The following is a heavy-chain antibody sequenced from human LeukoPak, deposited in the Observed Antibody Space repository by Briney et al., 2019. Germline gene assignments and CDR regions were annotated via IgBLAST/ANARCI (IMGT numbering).Heavy chain of an antibody. D-gene: IGHD3-22*01. CDR1: GFTFSSYE. Sequence: GGSLRLSCAASGFTFSSYEMNWVRQAPGKGLEWVSYISSSGSTIYYAASVKGRFTISRDNAKNSLYLQMNSLRDEDTAVYYCARDRGDSPRDYYESSGWFDPWGQGTLVTASS. CDR3: ARDRGDSPRDYYESSGWFDP. V-gene: IGHV3-48*03. CDR2: ISSSGSTI. J-gene: IGHJ5*02.